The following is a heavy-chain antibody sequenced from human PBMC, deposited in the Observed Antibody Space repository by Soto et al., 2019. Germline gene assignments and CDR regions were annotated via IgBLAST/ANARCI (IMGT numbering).Heavy chain of an antibody. CDR2: IKEDGNEI. D-gene: IGHD5-12*01. CDR1: GLSFSSYW. Sequence: EVQLVESGGGLVQPGGSLRLSCEASGLSFSSYWMSWIRQAPGKGPEWVAIIKEDGNEIYYVDSVRGRFTISRDNAKNSLYLQMTSLRAEDTAVYYCVRDGDGYTRAAFEIWGQGTMVTVSS. CDR3: VRDGDGYTRAAFEI. V-gene: IGHV3-7*04. J-gene: IGHJ3*02.